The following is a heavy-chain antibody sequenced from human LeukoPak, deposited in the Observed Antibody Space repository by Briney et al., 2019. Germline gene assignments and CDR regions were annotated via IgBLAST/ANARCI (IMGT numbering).Heavy chain of an antibody. CDR1: GFTFSSYS. J-gene: IGHJ4*02. D-gene: IGHD6-13*01. Sequence: GGSLRLSCAASGFTFSSYSMNWVRQAPGKGLEWVSYISSSSSTIYYADSVKGRFTISRDNSKNTLYLQMNSLRAEDTAVYYCAKGHLPGPPKKNAQLAAEQGLFDYWGQGTLVTVSS. CDR3: AKGHLPGPPKKNAQLAAEQGLFDY. CDR2: ISSSSSTI. V-gene: IGHV3-48*01.